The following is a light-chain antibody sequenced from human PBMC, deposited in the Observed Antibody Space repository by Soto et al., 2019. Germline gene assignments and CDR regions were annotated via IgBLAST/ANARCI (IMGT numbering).Light chain of an antibody. Sequence: IQLTQSPSSLSACIGDRVTITCRASQGISSFLAWYQQKPGKAPKLLIYAASTLQSGIPSRFSGSGSGTDFTLTISSLQPEDFATYYCQQLNIDSYPIPFCQGTRLEIK. J-gene: IGKJ5*01. CDR1: QGISSF. V-gene: IGKV1-9*01. CDR3: QQLNIDSYPIP. CDR2: AAS.